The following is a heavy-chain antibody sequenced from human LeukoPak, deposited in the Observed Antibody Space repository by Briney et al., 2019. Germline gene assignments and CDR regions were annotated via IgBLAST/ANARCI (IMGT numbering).Heavy chain of an antibody. CDR2: INHSGST. J-gene: IGHJ5*02. D-gene: IGHD3-10*01. V-gene: IGHV4-34*01. CDR1: GGSFSGYY. CDR3: ARGKRKLTMVRGVPSWFDP. Sequence: PSETLSLTCAVYGGSFSGYYWSWIRQPPGKGLEWIGEINHSGSTNYNPSLKSRVTISVDTSKNQFSLKLSSVTAADTAVYYYARGKRKLTMVRGVPSWFDPWGQGTLVTVSS.